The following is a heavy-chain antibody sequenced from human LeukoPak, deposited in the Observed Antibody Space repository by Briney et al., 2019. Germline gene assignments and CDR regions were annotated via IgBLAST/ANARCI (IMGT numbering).Heavy chain of an antibody. CDR2: ISYSGGST. Sequence: GGSLRLSCAASGFTFRTYAMSWVGQARGKGVEWVSAISYSGGSTYYAPSVKGRFTISIDTSKNTLYLQMSSLPAADTAVYYCAKDLGGGSAFDIWGQGTMVTVSS. V-gene: IGHV3-23*01. J-gene: IGHJ3*02. CDR3: AKDLGGGSAFDI. CDR1: GFTFRTYA. D-gene: IGHD3-16*01.